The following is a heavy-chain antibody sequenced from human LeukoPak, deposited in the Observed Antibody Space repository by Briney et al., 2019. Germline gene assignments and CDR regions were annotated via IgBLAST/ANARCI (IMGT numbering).Heavy chain of an antibody. V-gene: IGHV4-39*07. Sequence: SETLSLTCTVSGGSISSSSYYWGWIRQPPGKGLEWIGSIYYSGSTNYNPSLKSRVTISVDKSKNQFSLKLSSVTAADTAVYYCAAYCGGDCLYYFDYWGQGTLVTVSS. CDR2: IYYSGST. CDR1: GGSISSSSYY. CDR3: AAYCGGDCLYYFDY. D-gene: IGHD2-21*02. J-gene: IGHJ4*02.